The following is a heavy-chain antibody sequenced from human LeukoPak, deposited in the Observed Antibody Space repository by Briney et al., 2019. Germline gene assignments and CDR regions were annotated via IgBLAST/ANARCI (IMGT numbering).Heavy chain of an antibody. V-gene: IGHV1-18*01. D-gene: IGHD3-3*01. Sequence: ASVKVSCKASGGTFSSYAISWVRQAPGQGLEWMGWISAYNGNTNYAQKLQGRVTMTTDTSTSTAYMELRSLRSDDTAVYYCARDGTVFLESFFDYWGQGTLVTVSS. CDR1: GGTFSSYA. J-gene: IGHJ4*02. CDR2: ISAYNGNT. CDR3: ARDGTVFLESFFDY.